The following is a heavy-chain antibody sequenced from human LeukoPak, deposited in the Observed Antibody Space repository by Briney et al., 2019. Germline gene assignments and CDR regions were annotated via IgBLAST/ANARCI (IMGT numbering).Heavy chain of an antibody. CDR1: GYTFTGYY. J-gene: IGHJ5*02. Sequence: ASVKVSCKASGYTFTGYYMHWVRQAPGQGLEWMGMINPSGGSTNYAQKFQGRVTMTRDMSTRTVYMDLSSLRSEDTAVYYCARTTYYYDSSGYYRGFDPWGQGTLVIVSS. D-gene: IGHD3-22*01. V-gene: IGHV1-46*01. CDR2: INPSGGST. CDR3: ARTTYYYDSSGYYRGFDP.